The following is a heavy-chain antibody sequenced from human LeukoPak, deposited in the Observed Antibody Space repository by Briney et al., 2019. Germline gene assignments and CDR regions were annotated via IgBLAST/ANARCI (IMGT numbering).Heavy chain of an antibody. CDR3: ARAGYYYDSSGYFRFDP. CDR1: GGSISSYY. CDR2: IYYSGST. J-gene: IGHJ5*02. Sequence: SETLSLTCTVSGGSISSYYCSWLRQPPGKGLEWLGYIYYSGSTNYNPSPKSRVTISVDTSKNQFSLKLSSVTAADTAVYYCARAGYYYDSSGYFRFDPWGQGTLVTVAS. V-gene: IGHV4-59*01. D-gene: IGHD3-22*01.